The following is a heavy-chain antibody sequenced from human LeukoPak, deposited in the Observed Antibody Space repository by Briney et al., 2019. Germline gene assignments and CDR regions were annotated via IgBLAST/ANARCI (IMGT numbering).Heavy chain of an antibody. D-gene: IGHD2-8*01. CDR1: GFTFSSYA. CDR3: GCGLVPSSIVYDY. Sequence: GGSLRLSCAASGFTFSSYAMSWVRQAPGKGLEWVSSISSSGGDTYYADSVKGRFTISRDNFRNTLSLQMNSLRAEDTAVYYRGCGLVPSSIVYDYWGPGTLVTVSS. V-gene: IGHV3-23*01. CDR2: ISSSGGDT. J-gene: IGHJ4*02.